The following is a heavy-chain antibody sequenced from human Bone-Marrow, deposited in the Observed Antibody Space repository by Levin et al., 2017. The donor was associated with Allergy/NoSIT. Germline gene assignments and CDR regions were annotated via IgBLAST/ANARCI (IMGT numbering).Heavy chain of an antibody. V-gene: IGHV4-31*03. Sequence: SETLSLTCTVSGGSISSGGYYWSWIRQHPGKGLEWIGYIYYSGSTYYNPSLKSRVTISVDTSKNQFSLKLSSVTAADTAVYYCARGAEIVSAYYGPPFDIWGQGTMVTVSS. CDR3: ARGAEIVSAYYGPPFDI. CDR1: GGSISSGGYY. J-gene: IGHJ3*02. D-gene: IGHD3-10*01. CDR2: IYYSGST.